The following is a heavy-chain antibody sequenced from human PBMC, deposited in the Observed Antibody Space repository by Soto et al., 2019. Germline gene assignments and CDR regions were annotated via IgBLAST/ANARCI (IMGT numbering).Heavy chain of an antibody. D-gene: IGHD3-3*01. CDR2: LIRIFGTA. CDR3: ARKRWSGYYTVEYRYYYGMDV. CDR1: GCTFRRYA. V-gene: IGHV1-69*06. Sequence: SSVQVSCKASGCTFRRYAISWVRQAPGQGLAWMGGLIRIFGTAYDAQKFQGRVTMTAHITTSTDYMELSSLRSENTAVYYGARKRWSGYYTVEYRYYYGMDVWGQGTTVTVSS. J-gene: IGHJ6*02.